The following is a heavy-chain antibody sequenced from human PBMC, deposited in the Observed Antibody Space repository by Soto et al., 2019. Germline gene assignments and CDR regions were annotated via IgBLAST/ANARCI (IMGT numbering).Heavy chain of an antibody. CDR3: ARPQQYFSYYYGMDV. CDR2: IIPIFGTA. J-gene: IGHJ6*02. V-gene: IGHV1-69*13. D-gene: IGHD3-9*01. Sequence: GASVKVSCKASGGTFSSYAISWVRQAPGQGLEWMGGIIPIFGTANYAQKFQGRVTITADESTSTAYMELSSLRSEDTAVYYCARPQQYFSYYYGMDVWGQGTTVTVSS. CDR1: GGTFSSYA.